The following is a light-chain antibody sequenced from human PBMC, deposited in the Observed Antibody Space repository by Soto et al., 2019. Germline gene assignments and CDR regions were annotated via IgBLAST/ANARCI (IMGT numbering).Light chain of an antibody. J-gene: IGLJ2*01. CDR1: SSDVGGYNY. CDR2: DVS. V-gene: IGLV2-14*01. Sequence: QSALTQPASVSGSPGQSITISCTGTSSDVGGYNYVSWYQQHPGKAPKLMIYDVSNRPSGVSNRLSGSKSGNTASLTISGLQAEDEADYYCSSYTSSSTLEFGGGTQLTVL. CDR3: SSYTSSSTLE.